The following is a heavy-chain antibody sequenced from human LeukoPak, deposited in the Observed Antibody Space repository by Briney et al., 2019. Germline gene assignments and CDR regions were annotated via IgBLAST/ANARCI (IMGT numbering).Heavy chain of an antibody. J-gene: IGHJ6*03. V-gene: IGHV1-2*02. CDR3: ARVFRGYRSVYYYMDV. D-gene: IGHD3-22*01. CDR1: GYTFTSYD. CDR2: INPNSGGT. Sequence: ASVKVSCKASGYTFTSYDINWVRQAPGQGLEWMGWINPNSGGTNYAQKFQGRVTMTRDTSISTAYMELSRLRSDDTAVYYCARVFRGYRSVYYYMDVWGKGTTVTVSS.